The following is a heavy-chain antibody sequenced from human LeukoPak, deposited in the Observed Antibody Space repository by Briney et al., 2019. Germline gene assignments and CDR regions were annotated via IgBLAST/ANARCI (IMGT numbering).Heavy chain of an antibody. CDR2: IKQDGSEK. Sequence: GGSLRLSCAASGFTFSSYWMSWVRQAPGKGLEWVANIKQDGSEKYYVDSVKGRFSISRDSSKNILYLQMNSLRAEDTAVYYCAKDRCSNGVGCYYYYMDVWGKGTTVTISS. V-gene: IGHV3-7*01. CDR3: AKDRCSNGVGCYYYYMDV. CDR1: GFTFSSYW. J-gene: IGHJ6*03. D-gene: IGHD2-8*01.